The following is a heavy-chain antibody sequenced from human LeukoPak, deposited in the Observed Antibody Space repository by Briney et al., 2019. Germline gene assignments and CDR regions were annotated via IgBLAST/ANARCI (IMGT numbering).Heavy chain of an antibody. CDR2: VNSDGSIT. D-gene: IGHD1-7*01. CDR3: ARGNYHDY. Sequence: GGSLRLSCAVSGFTFSNYWMHWVRQAPGEGLAWVARVNSDGSITNYADSVKGRFTISRDNAKNTLYLQINTLRAEDTAVYYCARGNYHDYWGQGTLVTVSS. V-gene: IGHV3-74*01. CDR1: GFTFSNYW. J-gene: IGHJ4*02.